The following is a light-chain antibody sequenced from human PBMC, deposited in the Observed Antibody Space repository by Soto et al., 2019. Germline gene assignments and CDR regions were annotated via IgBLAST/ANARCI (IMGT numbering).Light chain of an antibody. V-gene: IGKV1-5*03. CDR2: KAP. CDR3: QQYNSLWT. Sequence: DIQMTQSPSTLSASVGDRVTITCRASQSISSWLAWYQQKPGKAPRLLIYKAPSLEIGVPSRFSGSGSGTEFTLTISSLQPDDFATYYCQQYNSLWTFGQGTKVEIK. CDR1: QSISSW. J-gene: IGKJ1*01.